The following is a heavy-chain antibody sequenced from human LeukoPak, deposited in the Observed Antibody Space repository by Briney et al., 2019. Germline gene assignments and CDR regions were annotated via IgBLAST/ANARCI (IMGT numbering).Heavy chain of an antibody. V-gene: IGHV4-34*01. Sequence: PSETLSLTCGVYGGSFSGYYWSWVRQPPGKGLEWIGENNHSGSTNYNLSLKSRVTISVDTSKSQFSLNLSSVTAADTAVYYCARGRRQWLEPPSDYYFYMDVWGKGTTVTVTS. D-gene: IGHD6-19*01. CDR1: GGSFSGYY. CDR3: ARGRRQWLEPPSDYYFYMDV. CDR2: NNHSGST. J-gene: IGHJ6*03.